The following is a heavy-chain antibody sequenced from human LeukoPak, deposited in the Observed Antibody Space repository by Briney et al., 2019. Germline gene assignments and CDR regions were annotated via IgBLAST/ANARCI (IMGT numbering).Heavy chain of an antibody. Sequence: SETLSLTCTISGGSISSSYWSWIRQPPGKGLEWIGYTYNSGSTNYNPSLKSRLTISVDSSKNQFSLKLNSVTAADTAVYYCARHRYSGSSLSWFDYWGQGTLVTVSS. CDR3: ARHRYSGSSLSWFDY. J-gene: IGHJ4*02. CDR1: GGSISSSY. CDR2: TYNSGST. V-gene: IGHV4-59*08. D-gene: IGHD1-26*01.